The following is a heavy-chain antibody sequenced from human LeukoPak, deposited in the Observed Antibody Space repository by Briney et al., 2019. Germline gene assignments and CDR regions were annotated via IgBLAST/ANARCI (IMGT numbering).Heavy chain of an antibody. CDR3: ARGGRWLQLRCFDY. CDR1: GFTFSSHG. D-gene: IGHD5-24*01. V-gene: IGHV3-23*01. Sequence: GGSLRLSCAASGFTFSSHGMNWVRQAPGKGLEWVSGIGGSGGFITYYADSVKGRFTVSRDNSKNTLYLQMNSLRAEDTAVYYCARGGRWLQLRCFDYWGQGTLVTVSS. CDR2: IGGSGGFIT. J-gene: IGHJ4*02.